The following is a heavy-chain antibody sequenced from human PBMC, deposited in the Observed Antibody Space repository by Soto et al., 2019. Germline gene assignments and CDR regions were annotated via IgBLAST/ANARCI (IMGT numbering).Heavy chain of an antibody. J-gene: IGHJ5*02. Sequence: PSETLSLTCAVSGDSISSSSYYWAWIRQPPGKGLEWIGSIHYRANSYYSPSLKSRITISVDTSKNQISLRLSSVTAADTAVYYCARHLKLAVSGFDPWGQGTLVTVSS. CDR3: ARHLKLAVSGFDP. CDR2: IHYRANS. V-gene: IGHV4-39*01. D-gene: IGHD3-3*02. CDR1: GDSISSSSYY.